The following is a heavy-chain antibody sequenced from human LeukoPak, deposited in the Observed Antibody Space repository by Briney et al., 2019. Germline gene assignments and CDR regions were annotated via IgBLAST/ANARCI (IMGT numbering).Heavy chain of an antibody. D-gene: IGHD3-22*01. V-gene: IGHV4-30-2*02. J-gene: IGHJ1*01. CDR1: GGSISSGGYY. CDR3: ARSVPQYDSIALYFQH. Sequence: SQTLSLTCTVSGGSISSGGYYWSWIRQPPGKGLEWIGYIYHSGSTYYNPSLKSRVTISVDTSKNQFSLKLSSVTAADTAVYYCARSVPQYDSIALYFQHWGQGTLVTVSS. CDR2: IYHSGST.